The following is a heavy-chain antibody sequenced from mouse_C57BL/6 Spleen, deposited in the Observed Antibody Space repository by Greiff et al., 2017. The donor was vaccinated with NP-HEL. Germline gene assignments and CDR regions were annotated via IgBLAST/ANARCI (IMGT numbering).Heavy chain of an antibody. J-gene: IGHJ1*03. Sequence: DVKLVESGGGLVKPGGSLKLSCAASGFTFSSYTMSWVRQTPEKRLEWVATISGGGGNTYYPDSVKGRFPISRDNAKNTLYLQMSSLRSEDTALYYCARQGYYGSSYRWYFDVWGKGTTVTVSS. D-gene: IGHD1-1*01. V-gene: IGHV5-9*01. CDR2: ISGGGGNT. CDR1: GFTFSSYT. CDR3: ARQGYYGSSYRWYFDV.